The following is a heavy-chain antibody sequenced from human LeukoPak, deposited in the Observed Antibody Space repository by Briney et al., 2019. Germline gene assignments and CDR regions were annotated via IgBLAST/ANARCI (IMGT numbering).Heavy chain of an antibody. D-gene: IGHD1-26*01. J-gene: IGHJ4*02. CDR2: IYYSGST. CDR1: GGSISSGDYY. V-gene: IGHV4-30-4*08. CDR3: ARAYSGSYYGDPYYFDY. Sequence: SETLSLTCTVSGGSISSGDYYWRWIRQPPGKGLEWIGYIYYSGSTYYNPSLKSRVTISVDTSKNQFSLKLSSVTAADTAVYYCARAYSGSYYGDPYYFDYWGQGTLVTVSS.